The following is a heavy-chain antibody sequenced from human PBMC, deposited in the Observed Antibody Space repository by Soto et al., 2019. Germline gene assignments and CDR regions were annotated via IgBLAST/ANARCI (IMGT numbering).Heavy chain of an antibody. CDR2: ISGRGGST. CDR3: AKDKSLWFGERLFDY. Sequence: EVQLLESGGGLVQPGGSLRLSCAASGFTFSSYAMSWVRQAPGKGLEWVSAISGRGGSTYYADSVKGRFTISRDNSKNTLYLQMNSLRAEDTAVYYCAKDKSLWFGERLFDYWGQGTLVTVSS. D-gene: IGHD3-10*01. CDR1: GFTFSSYA. J-gene: IGHJ4*02. V-gene: IGHV3-23*01.